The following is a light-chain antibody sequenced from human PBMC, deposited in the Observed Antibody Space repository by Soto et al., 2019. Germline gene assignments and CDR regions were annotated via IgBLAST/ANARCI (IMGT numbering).Light chain of an antibody. CDR3: QQYNNWPLT. CDR2: GAS. CDR1: QSVSTN. Sequence: EIVMTQSPATLSVSPGERATLYCRASQSVSTNLACYQQNPGQAPRLLISGASTMAAGVPTRFIGGVSGTEFTLTISSLQPEDFAVYYCQQYNNWPLTFGGGTKVEIK. V-gene: IGKV3D-15*01. J-gene: IGKJ4*01.